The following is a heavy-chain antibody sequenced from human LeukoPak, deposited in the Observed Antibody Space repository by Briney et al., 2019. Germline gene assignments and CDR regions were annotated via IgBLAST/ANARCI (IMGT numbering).Heavy chain of an antibody. CDR1: GFTFSSYA. J-gene: IGHJ4*02. V-gene: IGHV3-23*01. Sequence: PGGSLRLSCAASGFTFSSYAVSWVRQAPGKGLEWVSAISGSGGSTYYADSMKGRITISRDNSKNTVFLQMNNLRTEDTAVYFCARPSPPGDGYNPPDYWGQGTLVTVSS. D-gene: IGHD5-24*01. CDR2: ISGSGGST. CDR3: ARPSPPGDGYNPPDY.